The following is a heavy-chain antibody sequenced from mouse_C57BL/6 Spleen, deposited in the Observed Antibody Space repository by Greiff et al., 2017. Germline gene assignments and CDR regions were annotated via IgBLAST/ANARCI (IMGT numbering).Heavy chain of an antibody. CDR2: INPNNGGT. CDR3: ARSRVTTTGDYFDY. D-gene: IGHD2-2*01. V-gene: IGHV1-26*01. CDR1: GYTFTDYY. Sequence: VQLQQSGPELVKPGASVKISCKASGYTFTDYYMNWVKQSHGKSLEWIGDINPNNGGTSYNQKFKGKDTLTVDKSSSTAYMELRSLTSEDSAVYYCARSRVTTTGDYFDYWGQGTTLTVSS. J-gene: IGHJ2*01.